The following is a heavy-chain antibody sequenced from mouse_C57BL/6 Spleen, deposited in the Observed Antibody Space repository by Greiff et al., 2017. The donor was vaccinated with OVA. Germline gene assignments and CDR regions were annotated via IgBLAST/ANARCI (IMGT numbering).Heavy chain of an antibody. V-gene: IGHV3-6*01. CDR1: GYSITSGYY. CDR3: ASYYGSGYAMDY. J-gene: IGHJ4*01. Sequence: ESGPGLVKPSQSLSLTCSVTGYSITSGYYWNWIRQFPGNKLEWMGYISYDGSNNYNPSLKNRISITRDTSKNQFFLKLNSVTTEVTATYYCASYYGSGYAMDYWGQGTSVTVSS. CDR2: ISYDGSN. D-gene: IGHD1-1*01.